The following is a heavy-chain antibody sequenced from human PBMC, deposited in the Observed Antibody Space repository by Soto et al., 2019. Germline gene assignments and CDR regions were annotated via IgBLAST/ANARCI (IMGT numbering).Heavy chain of an antibody. CDR3: AKGGGYYDSSGYYYYGY. Sequence: EVQLLESGGGLVQPGGSLRLSCAASGFTFSSYAMSWVRQAPGKGLEWVSAISGSGGSTYYADSVKGRFTISRDNSKNTLYLQMNSLRAEDTAVYYCAKGGGYYDSSGYYYYGYWGQGTLVTVSS. CDR1: GFTFSSYA. D-gene: IGHD3-22*01. CDR2: ISGSGGST. V-gene: IGHV3-23*01. J-gene: IGHJ4*02.